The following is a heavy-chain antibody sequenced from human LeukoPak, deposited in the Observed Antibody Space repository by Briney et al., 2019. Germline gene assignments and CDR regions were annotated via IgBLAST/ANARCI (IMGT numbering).Heavy chain of an antibody. CDR3: ARCQAYCTNNWFDP. V-gene: IGHV3-23*01. Sequence: GGSLRLSCAASGFTFNGYAMSWVRQAPGKGLEWVSAIADSGGATLYADSVKGRFTISRDNSGNTLYLQMNYLRAEDTAVYFCARCQAYCTNNWFDPWGQGTLVTVFS. D-gene: IGHD2-8*01. J-gene: IGHJ5*02. CDR2: IADSGGAT. CDR1: GFTFNGYA.